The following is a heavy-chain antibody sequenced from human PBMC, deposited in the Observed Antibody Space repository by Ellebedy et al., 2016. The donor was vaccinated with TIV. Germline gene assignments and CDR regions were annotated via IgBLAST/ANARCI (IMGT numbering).Heavy chain of an antibody. D-gene: IGHD5-18*01. J-gene: IGHJ3*01. CDR2: ISGSGGST. CDR1: GFTFSSYA. CDR3: AKATRFARGYSYGHDAFDF. Sequence: GGSLRLXXAASGFTFSSYAMSWVRQAPGKGLEWVSAISGSGGSTYYADSVKGWFTISRDNSKNTLYLQMNSLRAEDTAVYYCAKATRFARGYSYGHDAFDFWGQGTMVTVSS. V-gene: IGHV3-23*01.